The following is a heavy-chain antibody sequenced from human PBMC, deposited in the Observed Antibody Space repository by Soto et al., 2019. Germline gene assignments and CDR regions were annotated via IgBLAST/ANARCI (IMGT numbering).Heavy chain of an antibody. CDR3: AREEGALDY. V-gene: IGHV1-46*01. Sequence: ASVKVSCKASGYTFTNYFIHWVRQAPGEGLEWMGIINPGDDGTTYAQKFQGRVTVTKDTSTSTVYMELSSLRSDDTAMYYCAREEGALDYWGQGTLVTVSS. CDR2: INPGDDGT. D-gene: IGHD1-26*01. CDR1: GYTFTNYF. J-gene: IGHJ4*02.